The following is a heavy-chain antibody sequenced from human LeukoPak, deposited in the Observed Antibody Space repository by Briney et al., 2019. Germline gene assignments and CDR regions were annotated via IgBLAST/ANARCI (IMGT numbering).Heavy chain of an antibody. CDR1: GFTFSSYE. Sequence: GGSLRLSCAASGFTFSSYEMNWVRQAPGKGLEGVSYISSSGSTIYYADSVKGRFTISRDNAKNSLCLQMNSLRAEDTAVYYCARGGSSGYFYDTFDIWGQGTMVTVSS. V-gene: IGHV3-48*03. J-gene: IGHJ3*02. CDR3: ARGGSSGYFYDTFDI. D-gene: IGHD3-22*01. CDR2: ISSSGSTI.